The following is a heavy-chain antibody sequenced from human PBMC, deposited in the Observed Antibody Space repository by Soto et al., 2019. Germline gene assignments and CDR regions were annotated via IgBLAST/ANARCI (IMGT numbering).Heavy chain of an antibody. CDR1: GYSFTTYW. V-gene: IGHV5-51*01. D-gene: IGHD3-16*01. CDR2: IYPGDSDS. CDR3: ARVAITFGGSPPGGFDI. Sequence: GESLKISCKGSGYSFTTYWIGWVRQKPGKGLEWMGIIYPGDSDSRYSPSFQGQVTISADKSISTAYLQWSSLKASDTAMYYCARVAITFGGSPPGGFDIWGQGTMVTVSS. J-gene: IGHJ3*02.